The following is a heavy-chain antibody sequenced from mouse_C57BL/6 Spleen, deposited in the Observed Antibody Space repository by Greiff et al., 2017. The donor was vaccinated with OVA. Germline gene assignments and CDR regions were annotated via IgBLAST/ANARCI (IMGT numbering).Heavy chain of an antibody. CDR1: GFTFSDYY. CDR3: ARGHGYGSGDAMDY. D-gene: IGHD1-1*01. Sequence: EVQVVESEGGLVQPGSSMKLSCTASGFTFSDYYMAWVRQVPEKGLEWVANINYDGSSTYYLDSLKSRFIISRDNAKNILYLQMSSLKSEDTATYYCARGHGYGSGDAMDYWGQGTSVTVSS. V-gene: IGHV5-16*01. J-gene: IGHJ4*01. CDR2: INYDGSST.